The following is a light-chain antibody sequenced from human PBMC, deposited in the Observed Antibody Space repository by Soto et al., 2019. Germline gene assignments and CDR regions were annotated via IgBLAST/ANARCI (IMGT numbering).Light chain of an antibody. Sequence: QSVLTQPASVSGSPGQSITISCTGTSSDVGGYNYVSWYQQHPGKAPKLMIYEVSNRPSGVSNRFSGSKSGNPASLTISGLQAEDEADYYCSSYTSSSTLVFGTGTKGTVL. CDR2: EVS. J-gene: IGLJ1*01. CDR1: SSDVGGYNY. V-gene: IGLV2-14*01. CDR3: SSYTSSSTLV.